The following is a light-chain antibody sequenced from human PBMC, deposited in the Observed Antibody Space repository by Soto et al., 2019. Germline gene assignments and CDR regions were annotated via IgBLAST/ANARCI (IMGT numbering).Light chain of an antibody. CDR1: QSISGY. CDR2: DAS. J-gene: IGKJ5*01. CDR3: QQRSNRPHIT. V-gene: IGKV3-11*01. Sequence: LTPSPPTLSLSPVERYTLSCTAIQSISGYLAWYQQKPGQAPRLLTYDASDSATGIPARFSGSGSGTDFTLTISSLEPEDYAVDYCQQRSNRPHITFGQGTRLEIK.